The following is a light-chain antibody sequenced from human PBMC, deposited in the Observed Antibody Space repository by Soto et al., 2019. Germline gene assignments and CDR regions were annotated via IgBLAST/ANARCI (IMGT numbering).Light chain of an antibody. Sequence: EIVLTQSPGTLSLSPGERATLSCRASQSFGSSYLAWYQQKPAQAPRLLIYGASNRAAGIPARFSGSGSGTDFTLTINSLEPEDFAVYYCQQRSNWPPITFGQGTRLEIK. V-gene: IGKV3-11*01. CDR3: QQRSNWPPIT. CDR1: QSFGSSY. J-gene: IGKJ5*01. CDR2: GAS.